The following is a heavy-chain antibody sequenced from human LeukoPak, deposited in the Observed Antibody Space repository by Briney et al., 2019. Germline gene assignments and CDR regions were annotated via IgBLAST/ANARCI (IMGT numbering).Heavy chain of an antibody. CDR3: ARHDYVDYGTFDI. CDR1: GGSISSSGYY. V-gene: IGHV4-39*01. Sequence: SETLSLTCTVSGGSISSSGYYWGWIRQSPGKGLEWIGSIYYSGGTYSNPSLKSRVTISVDTSKNQFSLKLTSVTAADTAVYYCARHDYVDYGTFDIWGQGTMVTVSS. CDR2: IYYSGGT. D-gene: IGHD4-17*01. J-gene: IGHJ3*02.